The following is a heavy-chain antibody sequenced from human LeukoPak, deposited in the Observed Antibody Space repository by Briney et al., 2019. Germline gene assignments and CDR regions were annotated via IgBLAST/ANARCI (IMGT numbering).Heavy chain of an antibody. Sequence: GSLSLTCAVSGGSITTTNWWSWVQQPPGKGLEWIGEVHLNGATNYNPSLESRFSMSIDKSNNHLSLEVTSVTAADTAMYYCTRESGAFSPFGFWGQGTLVTVSS. V-gene: IGHV4-4*02. CDR3: TRESGAFSPFGF. CDR1: GGSITTTNW. CDR2: VHLNGAT. D-gene: IGHD1-26*01. J-gene: IGHJ4*02.